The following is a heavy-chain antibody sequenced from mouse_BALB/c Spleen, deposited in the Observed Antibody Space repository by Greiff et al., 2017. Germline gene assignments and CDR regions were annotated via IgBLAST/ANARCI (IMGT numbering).Heavy chain of an antibody. CDR3: ARSGRGSSYYFDY. V-gene: IGHV1-9*01. CDR2: ILPGSGST. D-gene: IGHD1-1*01. Sequence: QVQLQQSGAELLKPGASVKISCKATGYTFSSYWIEWVKQRPGHGLEWIGEILPGSGSTNYNEKFKGKATFTADTSSNTAYMQLSSLTSEDSAVYYCARSGRGSSYYFDYWGQGTTLTVSS. CDR1: GYTFSSYW. J-gene: IGHJ2*01.